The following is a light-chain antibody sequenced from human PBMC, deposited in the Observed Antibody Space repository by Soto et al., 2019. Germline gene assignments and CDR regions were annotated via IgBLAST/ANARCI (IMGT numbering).Light chain of an antibody. V-gene: IGKV1-39*01. CDR2: AAS. CDR1: QSISSY. Sequence: DIQMTQSPSSLSASVGDRVTITCRASQSISSYLNWYQQKPGKAPKLLIYAASSLQSGVPSRFSGSGSGTDSTLTIRSLQPEDFATYYCQQSYSTPPTFGQGTKVDIK. CDR3: QQSYSTPPT. J-gene: IGKJ1*01.